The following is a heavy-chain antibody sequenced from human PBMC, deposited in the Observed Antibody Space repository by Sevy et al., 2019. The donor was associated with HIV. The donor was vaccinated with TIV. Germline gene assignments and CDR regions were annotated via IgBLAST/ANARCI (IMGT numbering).Heavy chain of an antibody. CDR1: GFTFSKYS. CDR2: LSFGCGEI. V-gene: IGHV3-23*01. Sequence: VGSLRLSCAASGFTFSKYSMSWVHQPPGKELEWVSTLSFGCGEINYADSVKGRFTISRDNSKSSVYLQMNNLRPEDTAVYYCAREGCTKPHDYWGQGTLVTVSS. CDR3: AREGCTKPHDY. J-gene: IGHJ4*02. D-gene: IGHD2-8*01.